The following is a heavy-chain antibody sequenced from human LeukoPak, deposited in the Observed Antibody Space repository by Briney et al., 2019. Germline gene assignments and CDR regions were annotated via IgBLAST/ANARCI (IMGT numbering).Heavy chain of an antibody. CDR2: IYSGGST. V-gene: IGHV3-66*01. J-gene: IGHJ4*02. CDR3: ARGAGYLMDS. Sequence: GGSLRLSCAASGFTFSSYMSWVRQAPGKGLEWVSVIYSGGSTYYADSVKGRFNISRDNSKDTLNFQMNSLRAEDTAVYYCARGAGYLMDSWGQGTLVTVSS. CDR1: GFTFSSY. D-gene: IGHD5-12*01.